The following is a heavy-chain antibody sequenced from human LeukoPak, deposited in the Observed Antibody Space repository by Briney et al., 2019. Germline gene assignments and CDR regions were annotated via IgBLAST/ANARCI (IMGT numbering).Heavy chain of an antibody. V-gene: IGHV5-51*01. CDR1: GYSFTSYW. D-gene: IGHD3-22*01. J-gene: IGHJ6*02. CDR3: ARQMLYYDSSGVGMDV. Sequence: ESLKISCKGSGYSFTSYWIGWVRQMPGKGLEWMGIIYPGDSDTRYSPSFQGQVTISADKSISTAYQQWSSLKASDTAMYYCARQMLYYDSSGVGMDVWGQGTTVTVSS. CDR2: IYPGDSDT.